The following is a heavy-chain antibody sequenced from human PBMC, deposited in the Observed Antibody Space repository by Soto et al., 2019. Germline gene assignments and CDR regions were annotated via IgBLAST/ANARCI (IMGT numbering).Heavy chain of an antibody. CDR1: GGSIRGGDYY. J-gene: IGHJ4*02. Sequence: QVQLQESGPGLVKPSQTLSLTCTVSGGSIRGGDYYWSWIRQHPGKGLEWIGYIFYSGNSFYNPSLKSGVTILLDTSKNQFALQLSSVTAADTAIYYCARLSSLYYNSDYGGYYFDYWGQGTLVSVSS. D-gene: IGHD3-10*01. V-gene: IGHV4-31*03. CDR3: ARLSSLYYNSDYGGYYFDY. CDR2: IFYSGNS.